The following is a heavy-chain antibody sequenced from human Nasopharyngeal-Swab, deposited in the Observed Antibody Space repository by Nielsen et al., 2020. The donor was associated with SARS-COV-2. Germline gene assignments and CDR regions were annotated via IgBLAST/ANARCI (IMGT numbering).Heavy chain of an antibody. CDR1: GGSCSGYY. V-gene: IGHV4-34*01. CDR2: INHSGST. D-gene: IGHD3-22*01. Sequence: SETLSLTCAVYGGSCSGYYWSWIRQPPGKGLEWIGEINHSGSTTYNPSLKSRFTISVDTSKNQFSLKRSSVTAADTAVYYCARGLGQYYYDSSGYYFFDYWGQGTLVTVSS. J-gene: IGHJ4*02. CDR3: ARGLGQYYYDSSGYYFFDY.